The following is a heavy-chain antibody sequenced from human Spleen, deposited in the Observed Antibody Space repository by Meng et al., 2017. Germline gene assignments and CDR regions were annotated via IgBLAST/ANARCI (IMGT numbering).Heavy chain of an antibody. CDR1: GLSFIYSN. J-gene: IGHJ6*02. V-gene: IGHV3-21*01. Sequence: GESLKISCAASGLSFIYSNMNWVRQAPGEGLEWVASITSTSSDRDYADSVKGRFTISRDNAQKSLFLEMNSLRAEDTAVYYCVRDHYGPSSTSATYYYYGMDVWGQGTTVTVSS. D-gene: IGHD2-2*01. CDR2: ITSTSSDR. CDR3: VRDHYGPSSTSATYYYYGMDV.